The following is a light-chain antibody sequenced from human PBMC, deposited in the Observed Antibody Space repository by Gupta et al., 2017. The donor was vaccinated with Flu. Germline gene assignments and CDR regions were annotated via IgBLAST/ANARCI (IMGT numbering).Light chain of an antibody. CDR3: AAWDDSRSWGV. CDR1: SSNIGSNN. CDR2: SNN. Sequence: QSVLTQPPSASGTPGQRVTISCSGSSSNIGSNNVNWYQQLPGTAPKLLIYSNNQRPSGVPDRFSGSKSGTSASLAISGLQAEDEADYYCAAWDDSRSWGVFGGGTKLTVL. V-gene: IGLV1-44*01. J-gene: IGLJ3*02.